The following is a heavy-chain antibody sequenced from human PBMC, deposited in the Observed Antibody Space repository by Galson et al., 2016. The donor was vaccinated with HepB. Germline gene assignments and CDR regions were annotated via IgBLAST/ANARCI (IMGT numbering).Heavy chain of an antibody. J-gene: IGHJ6*03. CDR2: VYRDGST. Sequence: SLRLSCAASGFTASSNYLSWVRQAPGKGLEWVSIVYRDGSTYYSDSVRGRFTISRDNSNNIVYLQMNSLRAEDTAVYFCAKNKATSRVWGHYYYDMDVWGKGTTVTVSS. CDR1: GFTASSNY. V-gene: IGHV3-53*01. CDR3: AKNKATSRVWGHYYYDMDV. D-gene: IGHD3-16*01.